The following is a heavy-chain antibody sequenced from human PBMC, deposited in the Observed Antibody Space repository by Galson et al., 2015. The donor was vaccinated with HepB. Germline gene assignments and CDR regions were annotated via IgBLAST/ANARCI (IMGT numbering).Heavy chain of an antibody. Sequence: SLRLSCAASGFTFSDYSMSWIRQAPGKGLEWVSYISSSSSYTNYADSVKGRFTISRDNAKNTLYLQMNSLRAEDTAVYYCARRHRVGPFDPWGQGTLVTVSS. V-gene: IGHV3-11*06. CDR1: GFTFSDYS. CDR3: ARRHRVGPFDP. D-gene: IGHD1-26*01. CDR2: ISSSSSYT. J-gene: IGHJ5*02.